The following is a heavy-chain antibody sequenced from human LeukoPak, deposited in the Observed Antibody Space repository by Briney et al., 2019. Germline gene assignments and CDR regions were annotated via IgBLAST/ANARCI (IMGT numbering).Heavy chain of an antibody. Sequence: SETLSLTCTVSGGSISSSSYYWGWIRQPPGKGLEWIGSIYYSGSTYHNPSLKSRVTISVDTSKSPFSLKLSSVTAADTAVYYCAKTWDYYGSGSYPYYFGMDVWGQGTTVTVS. CDR1: GGSISSSSYY. D-gene: IGHD3-10*01. J-gene: IGHJ6*02. CDR2: IYYSGST. V-gene: IGHV4-39*01. CDR3: AKTWDYYGSGSYPYYFGMDV.